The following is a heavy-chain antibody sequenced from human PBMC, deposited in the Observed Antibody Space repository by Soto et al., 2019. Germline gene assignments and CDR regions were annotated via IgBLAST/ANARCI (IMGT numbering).Heavy chain of an antibody. CDR1: GGSFSGHS. V-gene: IGHV4-34*01. D-gene: IGHD3-22*01. CDR2: INHSGRV. J-gene: IGHJ5*01. Sequence: SETLSLTCAVYGGSFSGHSWTWIRQSPGKGLEWIGDINHSGRVNYSPSLKSRVTISLDTSKNQFSLTLSAVTAADTAMYYCSTRAYDTNGYYRFDPWGQGTLVTVSS. CDR3: STRAYDTNGYYRFDP.